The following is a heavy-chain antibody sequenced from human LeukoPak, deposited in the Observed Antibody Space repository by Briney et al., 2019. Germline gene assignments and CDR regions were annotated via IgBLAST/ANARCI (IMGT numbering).Heavy chain of an antibody. CDR1: GGSFSGYY. J-gene: IGHJ4*02. D-gene: IGHD5-24*01. Sequence: SETLSLTCAVYGGSFSGYYWSWIRQPPGKGLEWIGEINHSGSTNYKPSLKSGVTISLDTSKNQSSMKLSSVTAAHTAVNYFAVHRSGWLQSSFDYWGQGTLVTVSS. CDR2: INHSGST. V-gene: IGHV4-34*01. CDR3: AVHRSGWLQSSFDY.